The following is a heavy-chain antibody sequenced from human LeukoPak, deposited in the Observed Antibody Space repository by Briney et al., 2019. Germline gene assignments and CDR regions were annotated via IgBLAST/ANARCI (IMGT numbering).Heavy chain of an antibody. Sequence: ASVKVSCKASGYTFTGYYMHWVRQAPGQGLEWMGWINPNNGATNYAQKFQGRVTMTRDTSISTAYMELSRLRSDDTAVYYCARSPYSYGYVHYWGQGTLVTVSS. CDR3: ARSPYSYGYVHY. CDR1: GYTFTGYY. V-gene: IGHV1-2*02. D-gene: IGHD5-18*01. CDR2: INPNNGAT. J-gene: IGHJ4*02.